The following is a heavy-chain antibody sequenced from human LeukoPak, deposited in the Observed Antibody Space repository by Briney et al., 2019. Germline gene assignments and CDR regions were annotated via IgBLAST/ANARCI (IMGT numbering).Heavy chain of an antibody. CDR1: GGSFSGYY. Sequence: SETLSLTCAVYGGSFSGYYWSWIRQPPGKGLEWIGEINHSGSTNYNPSLKSRVTISVDTSKNQFSLKLSSVTAADTAVYYCARRAGDTATYYFDYWGQGTLVTVSS. V-gene: IGHV4-34*01. D-gene: IGHD5-18*01. CDR3: ARRAGDTATYYFDY. CDR2: INHSGST. J-gene: IGHJ4*02.